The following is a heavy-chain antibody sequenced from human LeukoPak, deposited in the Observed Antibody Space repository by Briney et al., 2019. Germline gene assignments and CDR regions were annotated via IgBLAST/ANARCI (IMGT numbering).Heavy chain of an antibody. CDR1: GYTFTSYG. CDR2: ISAYNGNT. CDR3: ASSDSNYGGDAFDI. D-gene: IGHD4-11*01. V-gene: IGHV1-18*01. Sequence: ASVKVSCKASGYTFTSYGISWVRQAPGQGLEWMGWISAYNGNTNYAQKLQGRVTMTTDTSTSTAYMELRSLRSDDTAVYYCASSDSNYGGDAFDIWGQGTMVTVSS. J-gene: IGHJ3*02.